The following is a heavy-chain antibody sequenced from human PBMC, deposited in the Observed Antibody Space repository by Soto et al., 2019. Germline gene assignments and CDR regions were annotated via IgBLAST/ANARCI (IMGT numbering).Heavy chain of an antibody. CDR1: GFTFRTYT. V-gene: IGHV3-21*01. CDR3: ARDRGYDAHDYYYNAMDV. CDR2: IRGFSPYT. J-gene: IGHJ6*02. D-gene: IGHD3-10*01. Sequence: GTLRLSCISSGFTFRTYTMNWVRQAPGKGLEWVSGIRGFSPYTFYAESVKGRFTISRDNAKNSLYLQMNSLRAEDTAVYYCARDRGYDAHDYYYNAMDVWGQGTTVTVSS.